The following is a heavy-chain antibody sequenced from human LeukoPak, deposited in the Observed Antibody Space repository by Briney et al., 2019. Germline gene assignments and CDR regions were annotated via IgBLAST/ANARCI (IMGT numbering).Heavy chain of an antibody. CDR1: GGSISSSSYY. Sequence: SETLSLTCTVSGGSISSSSYYWGWIRQPPGKGLEWIGSIYYSGSTYYNPSLKSPVTISVDTSKNHLSLKLSSVTAADTAVYYCARGNGSGANRWFDPWGQGILVTVSS. V-gene: IGHV4-39*07. J-gene: IGHJ5*02. CDR3: ARGNGSGANRWFDP. CDR2: IYYSGST. D-gene: IGHD6-19*01.